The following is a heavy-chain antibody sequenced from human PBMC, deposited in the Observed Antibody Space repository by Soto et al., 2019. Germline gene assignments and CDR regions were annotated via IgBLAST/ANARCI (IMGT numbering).Heavy chain of an antibody. CDR1: GGSISSGGYY. J-gene: IGHJ4*02. V-gene: IGHV4-31*03. Sequence: PSETLSLTCTVSGGSISSGGYYWSWIRQHPGKGLEWIGYIYYSGSTYYNPSLKSRVTISVDTSKNQFSLKLSSVTAADTAVYYCARESKCSGGSCYLDYWGQGTLVTVSS. CDR2: IYYSGST. D-gene: IGHD2-15*01. CDR3: ARESKCSGGSCYLDY.